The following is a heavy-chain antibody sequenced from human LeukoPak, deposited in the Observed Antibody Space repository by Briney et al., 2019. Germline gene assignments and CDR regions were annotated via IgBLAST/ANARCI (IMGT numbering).Heavy chain of an antibody. J-gene: IGHJ4*02. CDR3: ATGGWLTTGGGYFDY. CDR1: GYTLTELS. CDR2: FDPEDGET. Sequence: GASVKVSCKVSGYTLTELSMHWVRQAPGKGLEWMGGFDPEDGETIYAQKFQGRVTMTEDTSTDTAYMELSSLRSEDTAVYYCATGGWLTTGGGYFDYWGQGTLVTVSS. D-gene: IGHD2-8*02. V-gene: IGHV1-24*01.